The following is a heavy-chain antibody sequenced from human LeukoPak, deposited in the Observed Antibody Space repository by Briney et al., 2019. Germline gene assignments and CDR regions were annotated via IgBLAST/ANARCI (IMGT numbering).Heavy chain of an antibody. CDR2: ISAYNDNT. J-gene: IGHJ4*02. CDR1: GYTFTNYYG. CDR3: ARLRYTTGWYSFDY. D-gene: IGHD6-19*01. Sequence: ASVKVSCKASGYTFTNYYGISWVRQAPGQGLEWMGWISAYNDNTQYAQKLQGRVTMTTDTSTNTAYMELRSLRSGDTAVYYCARLRYTTGWYSFDYWGQGTLVTVSS. V-gene: IGHV1-18*01.